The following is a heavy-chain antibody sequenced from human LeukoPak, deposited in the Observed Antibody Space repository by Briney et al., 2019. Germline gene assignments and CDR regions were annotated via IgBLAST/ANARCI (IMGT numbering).Heavy chain of an antibody. CDR2: IYHSGST. J-gene: IGHJ3*02. CDR3: ASGGIAYCGGDCFDAFDI. D-gene: IGHD2-21*02. CDR1: GFTFSDYY. V-gene: IGHV4-30-2*01. Sequence: LRLSCAASGFTFSDYYMSWIRQPPGKGLEWIGYIYHSGSTYYNPSLKSRVTISVDRSKNQFSLKLSSVTAADTAVYYCASGGIAYCGGDCFDAFDIWGQGTMVTVSS.